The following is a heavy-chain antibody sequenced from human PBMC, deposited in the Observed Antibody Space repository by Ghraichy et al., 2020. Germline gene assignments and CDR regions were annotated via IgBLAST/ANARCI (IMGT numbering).Heavy chain of an antibody. CDR1: GGTFSSYA. J-gene: IGHJ6*02. CDR2: IIPIFGTA. CDR3: ANYDILTGPYYYGMDV. D-gene: IGHD3-9*01. V-gene: IGHV1-69*13. Sequence: VKVSCKASGGTFSSYAISWVRQAPGQGLEWMGGIIPIFGTANYAQKFQGRVTITADESTSTAYMELSSLRSEDTAVYYCANYDILTGPYYYGMDVWGQGTTVTVSS.